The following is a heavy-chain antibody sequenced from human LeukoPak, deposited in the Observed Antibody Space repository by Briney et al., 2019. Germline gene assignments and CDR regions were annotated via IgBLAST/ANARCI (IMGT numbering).Heavy chain of an antibody. Sequence: QTGGSLRLSCAASGFTFSSYSMNWVRQAPGKGLEWVANIKQDGSEKYYVDSVKGRFTISRDNAKNSLYLQMNSLRAEDTAAYYCARERLLDYWGQGTLVTVSS. CDR2: IKQDGSEK. CDR1: GFTFSSYS. CDR3: ARERLLDY. V-gene: IGHV3-7*01. D-gene: IGHD2-15*01. J-gene: IGHJ4*02.